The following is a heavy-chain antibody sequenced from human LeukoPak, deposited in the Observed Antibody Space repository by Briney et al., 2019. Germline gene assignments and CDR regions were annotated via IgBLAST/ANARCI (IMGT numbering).Heavy chain of an antibody. CDR3: AREASYSDPLDY. CDR1: GFTFSSYW. Sequence: GGSLRLSCAASGFTFSSYWMHWVRQAPGKGLVWVSRLNTDGTTTTYADSVKGRFTISRDSAKNTLYLQMTGLRAEDTAVYYCAREASYSDPLDYWGQGTLVTVSS. J-gene: IGHJ4*02. D-gene: IGHD4-17*01. V-gene: IGHV3-74*01. CDR2: LNTDGTTT.